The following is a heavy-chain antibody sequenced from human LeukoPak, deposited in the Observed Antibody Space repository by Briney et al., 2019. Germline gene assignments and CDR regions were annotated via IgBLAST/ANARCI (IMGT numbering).Heavy chain of an antibody. CDR1: GFTFSSYA. CDR2: ISGSGGST. J-gene: IGHJ4*02. V-gene: IGHV3-23*01. D-gene: IGHD3-10*01. Sequence: GGSLRLSCAASGFTFSSYAMSWVRQAPGKGLEWVPAISGSGGSTYYADSVKGRFTISRDNSKNTLYLQMNSLRAEDTAVYYCAKDPYYYGSGSYLPDYWGQGTLVTVSS. CDR3: AKDPYYYGSGSYLPDY.